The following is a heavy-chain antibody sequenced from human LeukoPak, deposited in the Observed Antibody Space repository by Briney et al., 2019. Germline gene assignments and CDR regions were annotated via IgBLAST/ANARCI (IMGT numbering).Heavy chain of an antibody. V-gene: IGHV4-30-2*01. J-gene: IGHJ3*02. CDR3: ARHMRRHLELDAFDI. CDR1: GGSISSGGYY. D-gene: IGHD1-7*01. CDR2: IYHSGST. Sequence: SETLSLTCTVSGGSISSGGYYWSWIRQPPGKGLEWIGYIYHSGSTYYNPSLKSRVTISVDRSKNQFSLRLSSVTAADTAVYYCARHMRRHLELDAFDIWGQGTMVTVSS.